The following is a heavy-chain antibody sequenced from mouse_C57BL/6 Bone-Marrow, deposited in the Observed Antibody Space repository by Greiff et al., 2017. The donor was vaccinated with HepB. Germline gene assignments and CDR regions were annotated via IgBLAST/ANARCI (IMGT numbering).Heavy chain of an antibody. Sequence: QVQLQQSGAELVKPGASVKLSCKASGYTFTSYWMQWVKHRPGQGLEWIGEIDPSDSYTNYNQKFKGKATLTVDTSSSTAYMQLSSLTSEDSAVYYCARDDYYGSSYDAMDYWGQGTSVTVSS. V-gene: IGHV1-50*01. CDR1: GYTFTSYW. CDR3: ARDDYYGSSYDAMDY. J-gene: IGHJ4*01. CDR2: IDPSDSYT. D-gene: IGHD1-1*01.